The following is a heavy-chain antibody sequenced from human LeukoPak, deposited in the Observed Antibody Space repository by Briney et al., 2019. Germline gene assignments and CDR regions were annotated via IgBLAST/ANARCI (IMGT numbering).Heavy chain of an antibody. J-gene: IGHJ5*02. D-gene: IGHD1-1*01. V-gene: IGHV1-46*01. CDR1: GYTLSTYY. Sequence: ASVKVSCKTSGYTLSTYYMHWVRQAPGQGLEWMGILNPSGDQRIYAQKFQDRVTMTWDTSTSTVYMELNSLTSDDTAVYYCARWNDNWFDPWGQGTLVTVSS. CDR3: ARWNDNWFDP. CDR2: LNPSGDQR.